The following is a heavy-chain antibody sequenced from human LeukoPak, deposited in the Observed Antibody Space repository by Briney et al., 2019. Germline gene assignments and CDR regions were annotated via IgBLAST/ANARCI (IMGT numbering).Heavy chain of an antibody. Sequence: ASVKVSFKASGYTFTIYYMPWVRHAPGQGLEWMGIINPSGGNTSYAQKFQGRVTMTRNTSTSTVYMELTCLRSEDTAMYYRARGGSSWPNFDYWGQGTLVTVSS. CDR2: INPSGGNT. J-gene: IGHJ4*02. CDR1: GYTFTIYY. D-gene: IGHD6-13*01. CDR3: ARGGSSWPNFDY. V-gene: IGHV1-46*01.